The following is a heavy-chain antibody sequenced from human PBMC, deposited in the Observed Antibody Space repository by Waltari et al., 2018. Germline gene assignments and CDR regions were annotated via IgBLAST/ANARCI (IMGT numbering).Heavy chain of an antibody. D-gene: IGHD4-4*01. CDR2: IYYSGST. Sequence: QLQLQESGPGLVKPSETLSLTCTVSGGSISSSSYYWGWIRQPPGKGLEWIGSIYYSGSTYYNPSLKSRVTISVDTSKNQFSLKLSSVTAADMAVYYCAREVISNYFDYWGQGTLVTVSS. CDR1: GGSISSSSYY. CDR3: AREVISNYFDY. J-gene: IGHJ4*02. V-gene: IGHV4-39*07.